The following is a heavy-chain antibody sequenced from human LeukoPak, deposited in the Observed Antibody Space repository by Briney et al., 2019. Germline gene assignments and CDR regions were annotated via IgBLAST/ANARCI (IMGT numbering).Heavy chain of an antibody. CDR3: ARDLLNEGNHLDY. D-gene: IGHD4-23*01. J-gene: IGHJ4*02. CDR2: IYYSGST. Sequence: PSETLSLTCTVSGGSISSHYWSWIRQPPGKGLEWIGYIYYSGSTYYNPSLKSRVTISVDTSKNQFSLKLSSVTAADTAVYYCARDLLNEGNHLDYWGQGTLVTVSS. CDR1: GGSISSHY. V-gene: IGHV4-59*11.